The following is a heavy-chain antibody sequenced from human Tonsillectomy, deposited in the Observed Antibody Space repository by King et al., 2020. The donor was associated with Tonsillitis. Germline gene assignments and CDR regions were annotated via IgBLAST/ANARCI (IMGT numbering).Heavy chain of an antibody. CDR2: ISYDGSNK. V-gene: IGHV3-30*18. J-gene: IGHJ6*02. CDR3: AKVRYGDYYGMDV. Sequence: QLVQSGGGVVQPGRSLRLSCAASGFTYSNYGMHWVRQAPGKGLEWVAVISYDGSNKYYADSVMGRFTISRDNSKNTLYLQMNSLRAEDTAVYYCAKVRYGDYYGMDVWGQGTTVTVSS. CDR1: GFTYSNYG. D-gene: IGHD4-17*01.